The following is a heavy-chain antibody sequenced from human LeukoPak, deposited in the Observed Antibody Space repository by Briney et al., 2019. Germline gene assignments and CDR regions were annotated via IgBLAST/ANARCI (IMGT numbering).Heavy chain of an antibody. CDR1: GGSISGYY. CDR3: ARLGFRTGDNSLADY. V-gene: IGHV4-59*08. CDR2: IFYSGST. J-gene: IGHJ4*02. Sequence: SETLSLTCTVSGGSISGYYWSWIRQPPGKGLECIGYIFYSGSTNSNPSFKSRVSISLDTSKSQFSLKLTSVTAADTAMYYCARLGFRTGDNSLADYWGRGTQVTVSS. D-gene: IGHD2-8*02.